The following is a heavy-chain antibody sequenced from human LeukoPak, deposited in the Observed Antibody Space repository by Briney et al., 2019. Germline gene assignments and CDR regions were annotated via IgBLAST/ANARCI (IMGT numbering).Heavy chain of an antibody. CDR3: ARGAIPYYYNSSGYPNYYFDY. Sequence: SVKVSCKASGGTFSSYAISWVRQAPGQGLEWMGGIIPIFGTANYAQKFQGRVTITTDESTSTAYMELSSLRSEDTAVYYCARGAIPYYYNSSGYPNYYFDYWGQGTLVTVSS. CDR2: IIPIFGTA. D-gene: IGHD3-22*01. V-gene: IGHV1-69*05. CDR1: GGTFSSYA. J-gene: IGHJ4*02.